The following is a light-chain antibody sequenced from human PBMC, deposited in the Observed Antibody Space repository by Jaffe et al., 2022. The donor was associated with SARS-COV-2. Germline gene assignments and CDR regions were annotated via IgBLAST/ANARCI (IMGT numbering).Light chain of an antibody. CDR3: QQYDILPFT. V-gene: IGKV1-33*01. Sequence: DIQMTQSPSSLSASVGDRVTITCQASQDITNHLNWYHQKPGKAPELLIYDTSNLETGVPSRFSGSGYGTDFAFTISSLQPEDIATYYCQQYDILPFTFGPGTKVNIK. CDR2: DTS. J-gene: IGKJ3*01. CDR1: QDITNH.